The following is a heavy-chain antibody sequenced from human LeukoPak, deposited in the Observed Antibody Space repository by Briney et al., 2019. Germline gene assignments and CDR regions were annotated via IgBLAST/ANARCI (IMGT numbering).Heavy chain of an antibody. Sequence: PGGSLRLSCAASGFTFSSYSMNWVRQAPGKGLEWVSYISSSSSTIYYADSVKGRFTISGDNAKNSLYLQMNSLRAEDTAVYYCARDLMETSPWTTEGFDPWGQGTLVTVSS. CDR2: ISSSSSTI. CDR3: ARDLMETSPWTTEGFDP. V-gene: IGHV3-48*01. CDR1: GFTFSSYS. D-gene: IGHD3/OR15-3a*01. J-gene: IGHJ5*02.